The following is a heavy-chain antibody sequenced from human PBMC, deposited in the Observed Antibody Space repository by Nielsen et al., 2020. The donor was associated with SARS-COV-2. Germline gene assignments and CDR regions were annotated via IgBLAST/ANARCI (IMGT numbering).Heavy chain of an antibody. J-gene: IGHJ5*02. V-gene: IGHV3-74*01. CDR3: ARRRLAAAGSDP. Sequence: GESLKISCAASGFTFSSYWMHWVRQAPGKGLVWVSRINSDGSSTSYADSVKGRFTISRDNAKNTLYLQMNSLRAEDTAVYYCARRRLAAAGSDPWGQGTLVTVSS. CDR2: INSDGSST. CDR1: GFTFSSYW. D-gene: IGHD6-13*01.